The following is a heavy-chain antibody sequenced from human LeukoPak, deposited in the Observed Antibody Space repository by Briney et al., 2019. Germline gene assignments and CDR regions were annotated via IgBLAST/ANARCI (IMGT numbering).Heavy chain of an antibody. CDR2: ISSSGSTI. Sequence: PGGSLRLSCAASGFTFSSYEMNWVRQAPGKGLEWVSYISSSGSTIHYADSVKGRFTISRDSAKNSLYLQMNNLRDEDTAVYYCARGRTYGLGGDYWGQGTLVTVSS. V-gene: IGHV3-48*03. J-gene: IGHJ4*02. D-gene: IGHD3-10*01. CDR1: GFTFSSYE. CDR3: ARGRTYGLGGDY.